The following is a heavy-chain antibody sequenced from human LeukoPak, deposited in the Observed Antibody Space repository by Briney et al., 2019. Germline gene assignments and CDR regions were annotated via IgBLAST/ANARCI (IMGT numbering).Heavy chain of an antibody. J-gene: IGHJ4*02. V-gene: IGHV4-59*08. CDR1: GGSISTYY. Sequence: SETLSLTCSVTGGSISTYYWSWNRQTPGNGLEWIGYVHDSGTTNYNPSLKGRVTISSDTSKNQFSLNLRSVNAADTAIYYCARHGGSLGYFDYWGQGTLVTVSS. CDR2: VHDSGTT. CDR3: ARHGGSLGYFDY. D-gene: IGHD1-26*01.